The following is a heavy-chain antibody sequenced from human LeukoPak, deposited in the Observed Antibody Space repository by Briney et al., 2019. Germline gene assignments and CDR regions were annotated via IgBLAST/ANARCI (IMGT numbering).Heavy chain of an antibody. D-gene: IGHD3-3*01. CDR3: ARTGRFLEWFGPLEGFDY. V-gene: IGHV4-30-4*08. J-gene: IGHJ4*02. CDR1: GGSISSGDYS. CDR2: IYYSGST. Sequence: SQTLSLTCTVSGGSISSGDYSWSWIRQPPGKGLEWIGYIYYSGSTYYNPSLKSRVTISVDTSKNQFSLKLSSVTAADTAVYYCARTGRFLEWFGPLEGFDYWGQGTLVTVSS.